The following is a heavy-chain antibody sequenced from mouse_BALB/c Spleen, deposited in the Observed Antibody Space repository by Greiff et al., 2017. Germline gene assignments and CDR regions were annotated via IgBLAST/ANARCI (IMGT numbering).Heavy chain of an antibody. V-gene: IGHV1-9*01. Sequence: QVQLKESGAELMKPGASVKISCKATGYTFSSYWIEWVKQRPGHGLEWIGEILPGSGSTNYNEKFKGKATFTADTSSNTAYMQLSSLTSEDSAVYYCARGRTYGNPYAMDYWGQGTSVTVSS. D-gene: IGHD2-10*02. CDR2: ILPGSGST. CDR1: GYTFSSYW. J-gene: IGHJ4*01. CDR3: ARGRTYGNPYAMDY.